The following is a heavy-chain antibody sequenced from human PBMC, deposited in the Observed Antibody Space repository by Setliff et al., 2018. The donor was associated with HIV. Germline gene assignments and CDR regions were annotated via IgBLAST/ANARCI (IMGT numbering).Heavy chain of an antibody. D-gene: IGHD3-10*01. J-gene: IGHJ5*02. CDR3: ARSLDYSGSGSYYVGWFDL. CDR1: GGSIKSSSDY. V-gene: IGHV4-39*07. CDR2: IYYSGST. Sequence: SETLSLTCTVSGGSIKSSSDYWGWIRQPPGKGLEWIGTIYYSGSTYYNPSLKSRVTISVDTSKSQFSLNLSSVTAADTAVYYCARSLDYSGSGSYYVGWFDLWGQGIPVTVSS.